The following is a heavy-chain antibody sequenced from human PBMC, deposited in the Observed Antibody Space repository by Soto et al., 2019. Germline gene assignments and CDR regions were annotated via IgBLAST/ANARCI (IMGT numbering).Heavy chain of an antibody. V-gene: IGHV3-21*01. CDR3: ARDFFSGGWSVGYYLDY. Sequence: EVQLVESGGGLVKPGGSLRLSCAASGFTFSSHSMSWVRQAPGKGLEWVSCISSSSSYMYYADSVKGRFTISRDNAKNSLYLQMNSLRAEDTAVYYCARDFFSGGWSVGYYLDYWGQGTLVTVSS. CDR1: GFTFSSHS. J-gene: IGHJ4*02. D-gene: IGHD6-19*01. CDR2: ISSSSSYM.